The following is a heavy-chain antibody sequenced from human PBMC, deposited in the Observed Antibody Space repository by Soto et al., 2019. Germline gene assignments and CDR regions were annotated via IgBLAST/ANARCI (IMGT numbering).Heavy chain of an antibody. CDR3: ARAGYSSGWVDY. V-gene: IGHV3-11*01. J-gene: IGHJ4*02. D-gene: IGHD6-19*01. CDR2: ISSSGSHR. CDR1: GFTFSDYY. Sequence: PGGSLRLSCAASGFTFSDYYMTWIRQAPGKGLEWVSYISSSGSHRFYADSVKGRFTISRDNDKNSLYVQLNSLRAEDTAMYYCARAGYSSGWVDYWGQGTLV.